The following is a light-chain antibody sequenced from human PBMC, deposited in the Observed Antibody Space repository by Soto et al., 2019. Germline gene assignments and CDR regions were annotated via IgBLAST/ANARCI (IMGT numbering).Light chain of an antibody. J-gene: IGLJ2*01. CDR3: QVWDSSSNHPV. CDR1: NIGSKS. Sequence: SSELTQPPSVSVAPGNTARITCGGDNIGSKSVHWYQQKPGQAPVLVIYYGSDRPSGIPERFSGSNSGNTATLTISRVEAGDEADYYCQVWDSSSNHPVFGGGTKLTVL. V-gene: IGLV3-21*04. CDR2: YGS.